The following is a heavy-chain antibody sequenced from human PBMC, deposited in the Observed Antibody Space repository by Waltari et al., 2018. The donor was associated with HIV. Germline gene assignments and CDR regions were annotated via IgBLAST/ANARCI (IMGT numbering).Heavy chain of an antibody. CDR2: INPTDGRT. Sequence: QVQLVQSGAEVKKPGASVKISCKTSGASFTSSYIHWVRQAPGQGLVWMGIINPTDGRTTFSQHLLGRIAMTRDTPRSTVYMELQSVQPDDTATYYCARVRCGGGGCQWAFDVWGQGTKVTVS. J-gene: IGHJ3*01. V-gene: IGHV1-46*04. D-gene: IGHD2-21*01. CDR1: GASFTSSY. CDR3: ARVRCGGGGCQWAFDV.